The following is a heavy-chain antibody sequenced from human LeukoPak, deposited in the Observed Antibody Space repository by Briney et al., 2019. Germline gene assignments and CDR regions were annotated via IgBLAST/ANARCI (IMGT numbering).Heavy chain of an antibody. CDR3: ARGTLKAAATDFDY. CDR2: ISFSGDSI. J-gene: IGHJ4*02. CDR1: GFTFSDSA. D-gene: IGHD6-13*01. Sequence: GGFLRLSCAASGFTFSDSAMTWVRQAPGKGLEWVSLISFSGDSIYYADSVRGRFTISRDNSKDTLYLQMNSLRAEDTALYYCARGTLKAAATDFDYWGQGTLVTVSS. V-gene: IGHV3-23*01.